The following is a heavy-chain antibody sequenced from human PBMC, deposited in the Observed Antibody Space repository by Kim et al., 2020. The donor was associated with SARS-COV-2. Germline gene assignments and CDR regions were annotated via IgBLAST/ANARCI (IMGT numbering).Heavy chain of an antibody. Sequence: GGSLRLSCAASGFTFSSYWMHWVRQAPGKGLVWVSRINSDGSSTSYADSVKGRFTISRDNAKNTLYLQMNSLRAEDTAVYYCATLMMYDSSGPQDYWGQGTLVTVSS. D-gene: IGHD3-22*01. CDR3: ATLMMYDSSGPQDY. CDR2: INSDGSST. V-gene: IGHV3-74*01. J-gene: IGHJ4*02. CDR1: GFTFSSYW.